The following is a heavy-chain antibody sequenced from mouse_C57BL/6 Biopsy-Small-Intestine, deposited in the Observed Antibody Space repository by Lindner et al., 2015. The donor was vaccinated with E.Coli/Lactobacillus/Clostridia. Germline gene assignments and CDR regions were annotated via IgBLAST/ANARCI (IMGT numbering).Heavy chain of an antibody. CDR2: IYPGDGDT. D-gene: IGHD1-1*02. CDR1: GSAFSSSW. J-gene: IGHJ1*03. CDR3: VLGYGAPWYFDI. V-gene: IGHV1-82*01. Sequence: LQESGPGLVKPGASVKISCKASGSAFSSSWMNWVKQRPGEGLEWIGRIYPGDGDTYYDGKFKGKATLTADRSSSTAYMQLSSLTSEDSAVYFCVLGYGAPWYFDIWGTGTTVTVSS.